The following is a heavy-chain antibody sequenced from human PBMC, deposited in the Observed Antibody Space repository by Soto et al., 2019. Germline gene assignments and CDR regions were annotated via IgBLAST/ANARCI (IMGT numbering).Heavy chain of an antibody. CDR1: GYTFTSYG. CDR2: ISTNNGNT. J-gene: IGHJ6*02. Sequence: ASVKVSCKASGYTFTSYGITWVRQAPGQGLEWMGWISTNNGNTNYAQNLQGRVTMTTDTSTRAGYMELRSLGSDDTAVYYCARDRTAYYDSGLSIRYGMDVWGQGTTVTVSS. V-gene: IGHV1-18*01. D-gene: IGHD3-22*01. CDR3: ARDRTAYYDSGLSIRYGMDV.